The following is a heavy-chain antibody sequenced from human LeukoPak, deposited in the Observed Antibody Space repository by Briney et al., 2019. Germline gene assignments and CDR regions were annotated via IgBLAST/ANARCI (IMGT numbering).Heavy chain of an antibody. J-gene: IGHJ4*02. CDR1: GFTFSSYG. V-gene: IGHV3-7*01. CDR2: IKEDGSER. D-gene: IGHD6-19*01. Sequence: PGGSLRLSWAAAGFTFSSYGMHWVRQTPGKGLEWVASIKEDGSERQYVDSVKGRFTISRDNTKNSLFLQMNSLRAEDTAVYYCATGGAVAGRFAYWGQGTLVTVSS. CDR3: ATGGAVAGRFAY.